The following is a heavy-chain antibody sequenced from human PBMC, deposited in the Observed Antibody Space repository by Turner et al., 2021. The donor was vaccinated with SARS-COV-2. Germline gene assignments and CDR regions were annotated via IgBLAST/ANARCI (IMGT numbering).Heavy chain of an antibody. V-gene: IGHV3-21*01. D-gene: IGHD3-3*01. CDR3: ARDLDDFWSGYYSRWFDP. CDR2: ISSRSSYI. CDR1: GFTFSSYS. J-gene: IGHJ5*02. Sequence: EVQLVESGGGLVKPGGSLRLSCAASGFTFSSYSMNWVRQAQGKGLEWVSSISSRSSYIYYADSVKGRFTISRDNAKNSLYLQMNSLRAEDTAVYYCARDLDDFWSGYYSRWFDPWGQGTLVTVSS.